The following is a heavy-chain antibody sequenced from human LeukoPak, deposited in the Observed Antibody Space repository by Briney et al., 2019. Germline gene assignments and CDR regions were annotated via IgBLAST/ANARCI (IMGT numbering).Heavy chain of an antibody. CDR2: IYSTGGT. J-gene: IGHJ5*02. Sequence: SSETLSLTCTVSGASYWGWVRQSPEMGLEWIGSIYSTGGTYYNPSLKSRLTISLDTSKRQFSLKMTSMTAADTAVYYCARVMYGEGVRFDPWGQGTLVTVSS. D-gene: IGHD2-8*01. CDR1: GASY. CDR3: ARVMYGEGVRFDP. V-gene: IGHV4-39*07.